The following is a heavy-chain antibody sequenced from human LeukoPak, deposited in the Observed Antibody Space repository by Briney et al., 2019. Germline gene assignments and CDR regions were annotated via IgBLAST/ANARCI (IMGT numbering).Heavy chain of an antibody. Sequence: PSETLSLTCTVSGGSISSGSYYWSWIRQPAGKGLEWIGRIYTSGSTNYNPSLKSRVTISVDTSKNQFSLKLSSVTAADTAVYYCARAAQFRYYDAFDIWGQGTMVTVSS. CDR1: GGSISSGSYY. CDR2: IYTSGST. D-gene: IGHD2-8*01. V-gene: IGHV4-61*02. J-gene: IGHJ3*02. CDR3: ARAAQFRYYDAFDI.